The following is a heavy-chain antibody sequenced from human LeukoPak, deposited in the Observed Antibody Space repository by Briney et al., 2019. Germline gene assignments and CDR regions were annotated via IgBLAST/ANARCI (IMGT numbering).Heavy chain of an antibody. CDR1: GFTFSSYG. Sequence: GGSLRLSCAASGFTFSSYGMHWVRQAPGKGLEWVAVISYDGSNKYYADSVKGRFTISRDNSKNTLYLQMNSLRAEDTAVYYCAKAIVGATTPPRLDCWGQGTLVTASS. V-gene: IGHV3-30*18. CDR2: ISYDGSNK. D-gene: IGHD1-26*01. J-gene: IGHJ4*02. CDR3: AKAIVGATTPPRLDC.